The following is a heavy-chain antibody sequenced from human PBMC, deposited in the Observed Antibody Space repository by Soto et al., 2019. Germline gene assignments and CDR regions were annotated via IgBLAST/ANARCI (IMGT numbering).Heavy chain of an antibody. D-gene: IGHD5-18*01. CDR3: ARDQVAKWAPGSAMVNYYYGMDA. J-gene: IGHJ6*02. CDR1: CYTFTSYG. Sequence: ASVKVSCKASCYTFTSYGISCVRQAPGQGLDWMGWISVDDGDTNYAQNFQGRVTMSTDTSTSTAYMEMRSLRSDDTAVYYCARDQVAKWAPGSAMVNYYYGMDAWGQGTTVTVSS. CDR2: ISVDDGDT. V-gene: IGHV1-18*04.